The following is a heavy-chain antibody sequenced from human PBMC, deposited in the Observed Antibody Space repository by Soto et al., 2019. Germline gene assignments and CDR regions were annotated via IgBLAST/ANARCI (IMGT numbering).Heavy chain of an antibody. J-gene: IGHJ6*02. Sequence: VGSLRLSCAASGFTFSSYAMSWVRQAPGKGLEWVSAISGSGGSTYYADSVKGRFTISRDNSKNTLYLQMNSLRAEDTAVYYCANTATVNTLYYGMDVCGQGTTVTVSS. CDR3: ANTATVNTLYYGMDV. V-gene: IGHV3-23*01. CDR2: ISGSGGST. CDR1: GFTFSSYA. D-gene: IGHD4-17*01.